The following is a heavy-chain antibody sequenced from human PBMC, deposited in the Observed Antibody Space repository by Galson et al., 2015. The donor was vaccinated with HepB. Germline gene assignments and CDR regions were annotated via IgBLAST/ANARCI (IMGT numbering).Heavy chain of an antibody. CDR3: ARSDGGRSLALLDY. Sequence: SVKVSCKASGYSFGNYGISWVRQAPGQGLEWMGWISAFTGNTHYTPELQGRVTLTTDTSTNTAYLDLRSLTSKDTAVYYCARSDGGRSLALLDYWGQGTLLTVSS. CDR2: ISAFTGNT. J-gene: IGHJ4*02. CDR1: GYSFGNYG. D-gene: IGHD3-16*01. V-gene: IGHV1-18*04.